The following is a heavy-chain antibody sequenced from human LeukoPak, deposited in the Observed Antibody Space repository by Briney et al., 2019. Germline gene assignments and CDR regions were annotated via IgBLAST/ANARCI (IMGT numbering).Heavy chain of an antibody. CDR1: GGTFSSYA. Sequence: SVKVSCKASGGTFSSYAISWVRQAPGQGLEWMGVIIPIFGTANYAQKFQGRVTITADESTSTAYMELSSLRSEDTAVYYCARALLLRVVAPGYFDYWGQGTLVTVSS. J-gene: IGHJ4*02. CDR2: IIPIFGTA. V-gene: IGHV1-69*01. CDR3: ARALLLRVVAPGYFDY. D-gene: IGHD2-15*01.